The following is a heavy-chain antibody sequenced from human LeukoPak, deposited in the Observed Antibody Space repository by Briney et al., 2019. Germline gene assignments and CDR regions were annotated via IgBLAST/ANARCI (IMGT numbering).Heavy chain of an antibody. Sequence: SETLSLTCTVSGGSISSSSYYWGWIRQPPGKGLEWIGSTYYSGSTYYNPSLKSRVTISVDTSKNQFSLKLSSVTAADTAVYYCARGVRYYYYYYMDVWGKGTTVTVSS. CDR1: GGSISSSSYY. J-gene: IGHJ6*03. CDR2: TYYSGST. D-gene: IGHD3-10*01. CDR3: ARGVRYYYYYYMDV. V-gene: IGHV4-39*07.